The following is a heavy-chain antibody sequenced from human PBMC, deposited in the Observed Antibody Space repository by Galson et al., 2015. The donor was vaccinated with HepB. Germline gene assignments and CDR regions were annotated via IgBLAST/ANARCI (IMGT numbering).Heavy chain of an antibody. V-gene: IGHV1-18*01. CDR3: ARDYMVTTKDLFDP. Sequence: SVKVSCKASGYTFSNYGLNWVRQAPGQGLEWMGWINVYKGYTTYAQKFQGRVTMTRDTSTGTAYMVLRSLRSDDTAVYYCARDYMVTTKDLFDPWGQGTLVTVSS. D-gene: IGHD2-21*02. J-gene: IGHJ5*02. CDR1: GYTFSNYG. CDR2: INVYKGYT.